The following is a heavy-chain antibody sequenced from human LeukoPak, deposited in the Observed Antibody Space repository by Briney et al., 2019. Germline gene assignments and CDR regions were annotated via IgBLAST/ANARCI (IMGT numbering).Heavy chain of an antibody. D-gene: IGHD4-17*01. V-gene: IGHV3-48*04. J-gene: IGHJ4*02. CDR2: ISSSSGII. Sequence: AGGSLRLSCAAPGFTFSSFTMNWVRQAPGKGLEWVSYISSSSGIIYYADSVKGRFTISRDNAKNSLYLQMNSLRAEDTAVYYCARDYGDYGLYVDYWGQGTLVTVSS. CDR1: GFTFSSFT. CDR3: ARDYGDYGLYVDY.